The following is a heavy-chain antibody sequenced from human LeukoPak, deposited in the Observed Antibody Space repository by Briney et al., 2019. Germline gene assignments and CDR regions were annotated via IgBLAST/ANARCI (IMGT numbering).Heavy chain of an antibody. V-gene: IGHV3-23*01. CDR1: GFTFSSYA. J-gene: IGHJ4*02. CDR3: AKDYYGSGSYYFDY. Sequence: GGSLRLSCAASGFTFSSYAMSWVRQAPGKGLEWVSGISGSDGSTYYADSVKGRFTISGDNSKNTLNLQMNSLRAEDTAVYYCAKDYYGSGSYYFDYWGQGTLVTVSS. CDR2: ISGSDGST. D-gene: IGHD3-10*01.